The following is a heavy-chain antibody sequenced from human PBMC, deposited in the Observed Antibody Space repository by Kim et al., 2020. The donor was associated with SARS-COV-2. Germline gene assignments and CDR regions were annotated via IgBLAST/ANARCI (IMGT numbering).Heavy chain of an antibody. J-gene: IGHJ5*02. Sequence: KFQGRVTITRDTSASTAYMELSSLRSEDTAVYYCARNNWFDPWGQGTQVTVSS. CDR3: ARNNWFDP. V-gene: IGHV1-3*01.